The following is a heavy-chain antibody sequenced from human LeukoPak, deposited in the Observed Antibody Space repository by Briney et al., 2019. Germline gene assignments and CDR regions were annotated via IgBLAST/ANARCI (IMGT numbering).Heavy chain of an antibody. Sequence: SETLSLTCAVYGGPFSGYYWSWIRQPPGKGLEWIGEINHSGSTNYNPSLKSRVTISVDTSKNQFSLKLSSVTAADTAVYYCAPLTPYSSSRWGQGTLVTVSS. CDR3: APLTPYSSSR. D-gene: IGHD6-13*01. J-gene: IGHJ4*02. CDR1: GGPFSGYY. V-gene: IGHV4-34*01. CDR2: INHSGST.